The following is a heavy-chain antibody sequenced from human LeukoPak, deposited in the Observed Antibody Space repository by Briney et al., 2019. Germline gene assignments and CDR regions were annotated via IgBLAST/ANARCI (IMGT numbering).Heavy chain of an antibody. V-gene: IGHV4-59*01. CDR1: GDSISSYY. J-gene: IGHJ4*02. Sequence: SETLSLTCTVSGDSISSYYWSWIRQPPGKGLEWIGYIYYTGSTNYNPSLKSRVTISVDTSKNQFSLKLSSVTAADTAVYYCARGHSSSPFTLDYWGQGTLVTVSS. D-gene: IGHD6-6*01. CDR2: IYYTGST. CDR3: ARGHSSSPFTLDY.